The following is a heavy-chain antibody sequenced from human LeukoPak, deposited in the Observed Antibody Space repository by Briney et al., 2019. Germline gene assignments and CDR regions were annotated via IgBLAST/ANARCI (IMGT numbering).Heavy chain of an antibody. V-gene: IGHV1-69*04. J-gene: IGHJ5*02. CDR2: IIPILGIA. D-gene: IGHD6-13*01. CDR1: GGTFSSYT. Sequence: GASVKVSCKASGGTFSSYTISWVRQAPGQGLEWMGRIIPILGIANYAQKFQGRVTITADKSTSTAYMELSSLRSEDTAVYYCARDSLGIAADGDWFDPWGQGTLVTVSS. CDR3: ARDSLGIAADGDWFDP.